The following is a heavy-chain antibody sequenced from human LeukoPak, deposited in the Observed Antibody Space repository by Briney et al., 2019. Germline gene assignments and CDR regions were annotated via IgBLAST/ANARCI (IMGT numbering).Heavy chain of an antibody. V-gene: IGHV1-69*05. CDR1: GGTFSSYA. Sequence: ASVKVSCKASGGTFSSYAISWVRQAPGQGLEWMGGIIPIFGTANYAQKFQGRVTTTTDESTSTAFMELSSLRSEDTAVYYCARGPIFGVEMGPYYYYYMDVWGKGTTVTVSS. J-gene: IGHJ6*03. CDR3: ARGPIFGVEMGPYYYYYMDV. CDR2: IIPIFGTA. D-gene: IGHD3-3*01.